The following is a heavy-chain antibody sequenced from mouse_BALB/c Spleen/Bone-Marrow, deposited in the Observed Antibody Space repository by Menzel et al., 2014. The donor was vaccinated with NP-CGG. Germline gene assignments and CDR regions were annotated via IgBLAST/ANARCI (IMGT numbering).Heavy chain of an antibody. CDR2: IWAGGST. CDR3: AREGGYYYGSRVAWFAY. Sequence: QVQLQQPGPGLVAPSQSLSITCTVSGFSLTSYGVHLVRQPPGKGLEWLGVIWAGGSTNYNSALMSRLSISKDNSKSLXFLKMNSLQTDDTAMYYCAREGGYYYGSRVAWFAYWGQGTLVTVSA. J-gene: IGHJ3*01. CDR1: GFSLTSYG. D-gene: IGHD1-1*01. V-gene: IGHV2-9*02.